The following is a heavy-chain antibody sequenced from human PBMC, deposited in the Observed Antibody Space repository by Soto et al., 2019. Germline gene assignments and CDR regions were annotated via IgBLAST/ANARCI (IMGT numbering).Heavy chain of an antibody. J-gene: IGHJ4*02. V-gene: IGHV4-59*01. D-gene: IGHD6-6*01. CDR1: GGSISSYY. Sequence: PSETLSLTCTVSGGSISSYYWSWIRQPPGKGLEWIGYIYYSGSTNYNPSLKSRVTISVDTSKNQFSLKLSSVTAADTAVYYCARAPGSSQDYWGQGTLVTVSS. CDR2: IYYSGST. CDR3: ARAPGSSQDY.